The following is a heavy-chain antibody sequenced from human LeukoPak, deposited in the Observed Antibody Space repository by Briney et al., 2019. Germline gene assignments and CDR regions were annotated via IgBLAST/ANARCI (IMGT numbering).Heavy chain of an antibody. CDR1: GFTFSSYW. Sequence: GGSLRLSCVASGFTFSSYWMNWVRQAPGKGLEWVANIKQDGSQKYYVDSMKGRFTISRDNAKNSLYLQMNSLRAEDTAVYYCARARGYSGYETDYWGQGTLVTVSS. D-gene: IGHD5-12*01. V-gene: IGHV3-7*01. J-gene: IGHJ4*02. CDR3: ARARGYSGYETDY. CDR2: IKQDGSQK.